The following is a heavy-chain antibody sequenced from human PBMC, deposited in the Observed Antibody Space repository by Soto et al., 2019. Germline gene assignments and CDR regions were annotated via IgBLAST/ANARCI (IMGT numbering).Heavy chain of an antibody. D-gene: IGHD3-9*01. CDR1: GGSISSYY. J-gene: IGHJ4*02. Sequence: SETLSLTCTVSGGSISSYYWSWIRQPPGKGLEWIGYIYHSVSTYYNPSLKSRVTISVDRSKNQFSLKLSSVTAADTAVYYCARGPPILYWGQGTLVTVSS. CDR2: IYHSVST. CDR3: ARGPPILY. V-gene: IGHV4-59*12.